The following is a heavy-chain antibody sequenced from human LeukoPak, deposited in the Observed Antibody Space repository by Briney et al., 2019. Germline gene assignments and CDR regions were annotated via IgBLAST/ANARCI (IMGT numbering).Heavy chain of an antibody. Sequence: SETLSLTCTVYGGSFSGFYWTWIRQPPGKGLEWIGEIYRTGDTNFNPSLKSRASITMDTSKNQFSLTLSSVTAADTAVYYCARGGIAVAGRSPFDWWGQGTLVTVSS. CDR3: ARGGIAVAGRSPFDW. CDR1: GGSFSGFY. CDR2: IYRTGDT. D-gene: IGHD6-13*01. V-gene: IGHV4-34*01. J-gene: IGHJ4*02.